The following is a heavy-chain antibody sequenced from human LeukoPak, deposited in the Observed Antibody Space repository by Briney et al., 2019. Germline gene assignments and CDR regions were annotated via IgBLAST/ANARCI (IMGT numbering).Heavy chain of an antibody. CDR3: ARGRRDGYNFFYYYMDV. J-gene: IGHJ6*03. V-gene: IGHV4-59*01. CDR1: GGSISSYY. Sequence: PSETLSLTCTVSGGSISSYYWSWIRQPPGKGLEWIGYIYYSGSTNYNPSLKSRVTISVDTSKNQFSLKLSSVTAADTAVYYCARGRRDGYNFFYYYMDVWGKGTTVTISS. D-gene: IGHD5-24*01. CDR2: IYYSGST.